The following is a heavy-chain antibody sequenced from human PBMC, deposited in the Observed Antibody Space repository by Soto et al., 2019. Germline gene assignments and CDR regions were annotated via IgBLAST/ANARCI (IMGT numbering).Heavy chain of an antibody. CDR2: ISYDGSNK. Sequence: GGSLRLSCAASGFTFSSYGMHWVRQAPGKGLEWVAVISYDGSNKYYADSVKGRFTISRDNSKNTLYLQMNSLRAEDTAVYYCAKDFDLTGYLLYNWFDPWGQGTLVTVSS. D-gene: IGHD3-9*01. V-gene: IGHV3-30*18. CDR1: GFTFSSYG. J-gene: IGHJ5*02. CDR3: AKDFDLTGYLLYNWFDP.